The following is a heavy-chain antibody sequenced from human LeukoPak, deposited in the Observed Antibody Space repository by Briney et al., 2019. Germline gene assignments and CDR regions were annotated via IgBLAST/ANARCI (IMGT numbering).Heavy chain of an antibody. D-gene: IGHD2-15*01. V-gene: IGHV3-30*04. CDR2: ISYDGSNK. J-gene: IGHJ4*02. Sequence: GRSLRLSCAASGFTFSSYAMHWVRQAPGKGLEWVAVISYDGSNKYYADSVKGRFTISRDNSKNTLYLQMNSLRAEDTAVYYCAKADIVVVVAANLDYWGQGTLVTVSS. CDR3: AKADIVVVVAANLDY. CDR1: GFTFSSYA.